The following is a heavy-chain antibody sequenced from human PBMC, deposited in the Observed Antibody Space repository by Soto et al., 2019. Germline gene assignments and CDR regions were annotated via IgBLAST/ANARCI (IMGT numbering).Heavy chain of an antibody. V-gene: IGHV3-30*18. CDR2: ISYDGSNK. J-gene: IGHJ5*02. D-gene: IGHD6-19*01. Sequence: GGSLRLSCAASGFTFSSYGMHWVRQAPGKGLEWVAVISYDGSNKYYADSVKGRFTISRDNSKNTLYLQMNSLRAEDTAVYYCAKLSSGWYRGDNWFDPWGQGTLVTVSS. CDR1: GFTFSSYG. CDR3: AKLSSGWYRGDNWFDP.